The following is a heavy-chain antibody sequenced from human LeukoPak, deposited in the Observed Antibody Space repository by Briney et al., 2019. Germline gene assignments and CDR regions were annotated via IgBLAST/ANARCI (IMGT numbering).Heavy chain of an antibody. V-gene: IGHV4-59*01. J-gene: IGHJ2*01. CDR1: GGAISSYY. CDR2: IYYSGST. Sequence: KSSETLSLTCTVSGGAISSYYWSWIRQPPGKGLEWIGYIYYSGSTNYNPSLKSRVTISVDTSKNQFSLKLSSVTAADTAVYYCARGYCSGGSCYSWYFDLWGRGTLVTVSS. D-gene: IGHD2-15*01. CDR3: ARGYCSGGSCYSWYFDL.